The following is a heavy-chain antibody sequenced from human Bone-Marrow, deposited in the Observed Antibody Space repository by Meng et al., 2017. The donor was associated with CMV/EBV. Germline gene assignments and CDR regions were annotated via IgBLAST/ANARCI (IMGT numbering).Heavy chain of an antibody. D-gene: IGHD6-13*01. CDR3: ARETGAAGLLNP. CDR1: GGTFSSYA. CDR2: IIPIFGTA. V-gene: IGHV1-69*05. Sequence: SVKVSCKASGGTFSSYAISWVRQAPGQGLEWMGGIIPIFGTANYAQKFQGRVTITTDESTSTAYMELSSLRSEDTAVYYCARETGAAGLLNPWGQGTLVTVSS. J-gene: IGHJ5*02.